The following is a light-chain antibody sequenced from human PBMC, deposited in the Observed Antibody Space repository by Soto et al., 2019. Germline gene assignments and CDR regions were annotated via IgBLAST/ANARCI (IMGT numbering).Light chain of an antibody. CDR3: QQYNSYPWT. CDR2: KAS. Sequence: DIQMTQSPSTLSASVGDRVTITCRASQSISSWLAWYQQKPGKAPKLLIYKASSLESGVPSRFSGSRSGTEFTLTISSLQPDVFATYYCQQYNSYPWTFGQGTKVEIK. V-gene: IGKV1-5*03. CDR1: QSISSW. J-gene: IGKJ1*01.